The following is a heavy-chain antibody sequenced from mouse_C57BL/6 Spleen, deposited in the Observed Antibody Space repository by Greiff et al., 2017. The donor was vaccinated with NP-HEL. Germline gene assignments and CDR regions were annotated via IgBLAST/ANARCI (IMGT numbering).Heavy chain of an antibody. CDR1: GYTFTSYW. J-gene: IGHJ3*01. V-gene: IGHV1-55*01. D-gene: IGHD1-1*01. CDR2: IYPGSGST. CDR3: ARDYYGSSYGFAY. Sequence: QVQLQQPGAELVKPGVSVKMSCKASGYTFTSYWITWVKQRPGQGLEWIGDIYPGSGSTNYNEKFKSKATLTVDTSSSTAYMQLSSLTSEDSAVYYCARDYYGSSYGFAYWGQGTLVTVSA.